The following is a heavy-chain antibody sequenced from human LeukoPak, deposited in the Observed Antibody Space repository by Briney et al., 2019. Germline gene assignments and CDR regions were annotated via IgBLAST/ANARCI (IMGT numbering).Heavy chain of an antibody. J-gene: IGHJ3*02. CDR3: ATLSYCSSTSCYERPFGAFDI. CDR2: FDPEDGET. Sequence: ASVKVPCKASGYIFTDYYMHWVRQAPGKGLEWMGGFDPEDGETIYAQKFQGRVTMTEDTSTDTAYMELSSLRSEDTAVYYCATLSYCSSTSCYERPFGAFDIWGQGTMVTVSS. V-gene: IGHV1-24*01. CDR1: GYIFTDYY. D-gene: IGHD2-2*01.